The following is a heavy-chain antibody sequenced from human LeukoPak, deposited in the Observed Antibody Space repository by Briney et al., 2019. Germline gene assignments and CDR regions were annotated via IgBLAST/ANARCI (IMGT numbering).Heavy chain of an antibody. CDR2: INPNSGGT. CDR1: GYTFTCYY. Sequence: ASVKVSCKASGYTFTCYYMHWVRQAPGQGLEWMGWINPNSGGTNYAQKFQGRVTMTRETSISTAYMEMSRLRDGDTAVYYCARGGPYYDILTGYPPGIGWFDPWGPGTLVTVSS. V-gene: IGHV1-2*02. D-gene: IGHD3-9*01. J-gene: IGHJ5*02. CDR3: ARGGPYYDILTGYPPGIGWFDP.